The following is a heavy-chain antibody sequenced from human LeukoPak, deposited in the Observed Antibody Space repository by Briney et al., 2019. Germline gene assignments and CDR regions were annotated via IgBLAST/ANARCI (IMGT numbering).Heavy chain of an antibody. CDR2: IYSGGST. CDR3: ARDRTVRGVIIPHYYYGMDV. V-gene: IGHV3-53*01. D-gene: IGHD3-10*01. Sequence: GGSLRLSCAASGFTASSNYMSWVRQAPGKGLEWVSVIYSGGSTYYADSVKGRFTISRDNSKNTLYLQMNSLRAEDTAVYYCARDRTVRGVIIPHYYYGMDVWGQGTTVTVSS. CDR1: GFTASSNY. J-gene: IGHJ6*02.